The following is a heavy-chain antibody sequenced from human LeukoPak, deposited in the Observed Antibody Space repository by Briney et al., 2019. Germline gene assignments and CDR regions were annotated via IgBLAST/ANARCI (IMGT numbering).Heavy chain of an antibody. CDR3: ARARDGYNYSRQFDY. D-gene: IGHD5-24*01. CDR1: GFTFSW. Sequence: GGSLRLSCAASGFTFSWMHWVRQAPGKGLVWVSRINSDGSSTSYADSVKGRFTTSRDNARNTLFLQMNSLRAEDTAVYYCARARDGYNYSRQFDYWGQGTLVTVSS. CDR2: INSDGSST. J-gene: IGHJ4*02. V-gene: IGHV3-74*01.